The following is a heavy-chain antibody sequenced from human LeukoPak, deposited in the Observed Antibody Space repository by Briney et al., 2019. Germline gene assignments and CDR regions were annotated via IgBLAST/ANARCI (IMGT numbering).Heavy chain of an antibody. CDR3: ARRGTPYYYYYMDV. Sequence: PSETLSLTCTVFGVSINTYYWSWIRQSPGKGLEFIGYIYSSGSTDYNPFLKSRVFISIETSKSHFSLTMNSVTAADTAVYYCARRGTPYYYYYMDVWGKGTTVTVSS. V-gene: IGHV4-59*08. CDR2: IYSSGST. J-gene: IGHJ6*03. CDR1: GVSINTYY. D-gene: IGHD3-16*01.